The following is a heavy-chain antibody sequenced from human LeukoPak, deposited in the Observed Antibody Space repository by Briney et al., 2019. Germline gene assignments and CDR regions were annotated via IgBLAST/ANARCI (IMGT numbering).Heavy chain of an antibody. CDR2: INPNSGGT. CDR1: KYTFTGYY. D-gene: IGHD3-10*01. CDR3: ARDWGNYYGSGSYYPLDY. Sequence: ASVKVSCKASKYTFTGYYMHWVRQAPGQGLEWMGWINPNSGGTNYAQKFQGRVTMTRDTSISTAYMELSRLRSDDTAVYYCARDWGNYYGSGSYYPLDYWGQGTLVTVSS. V-gene: IGHV1-2*02. J-gene: IGHJ4*02.